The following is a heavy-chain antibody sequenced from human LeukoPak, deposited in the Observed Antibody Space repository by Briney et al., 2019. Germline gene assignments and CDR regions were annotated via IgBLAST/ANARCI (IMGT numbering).Heavy chain of an antibody. V-gene: IGHV4-39*07. CDR3: AREEGLRYYYDSSRSSWFDP. J-gene: IGHJ5*02. D-gene: IGHD3-22*01. CDR2: IDYSGST. CDR1: GGSISSSSYY. Sequence: SETLSLTCTLPGGSISSSSYYWGWIRQPPGKWLESIGSIDYSGSTYYNPSLKSRVTISVATSKNQFSLKLSSVTAADTAVYYCAREEGLRYYYDSSRSSWFDPWGQGTLVTVSS.